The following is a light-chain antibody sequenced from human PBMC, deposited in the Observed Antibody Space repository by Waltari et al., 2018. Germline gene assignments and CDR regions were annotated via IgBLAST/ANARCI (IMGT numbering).Light chain of an antibody. J-gene: IGLJ2*01. CDR2: DFS. V-gene: IGLV2-14*01. Sequence: QSAPTQPASVSGSPGQSITISCIAIDSDLGSYNYVSWYRQTPVKAPEVIIYDFSSRPPGVSSRFSGSKSGTTASLTISGLQAEDEGHYYCTSYTTTRLTFGGGTKLTV. CDR3: TSYTTTRLT. CDR1: DSDLGSYNY.